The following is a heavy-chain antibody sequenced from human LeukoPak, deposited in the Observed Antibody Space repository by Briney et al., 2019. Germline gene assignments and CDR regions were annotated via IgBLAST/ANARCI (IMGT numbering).Heavy chain of an antibody. CDR3: ARAGYSYGLPFDY. CDR1: GGSISSYY. CDR2: IYYSGST. V-gene: IGHV4-59*01. D-gene: IGHD5-18*01. J-gene: IGHJ4*02. Sequence: SETLSLTCTVSGGSISSYYWSWIRQPPGKGLEWIGYIYYSGSTNYNPSLKSRVTISVDTSKNQFSLKLSSVTAADTAVYYYARAGYSYGLPFDYWGQGTLVTVSS.